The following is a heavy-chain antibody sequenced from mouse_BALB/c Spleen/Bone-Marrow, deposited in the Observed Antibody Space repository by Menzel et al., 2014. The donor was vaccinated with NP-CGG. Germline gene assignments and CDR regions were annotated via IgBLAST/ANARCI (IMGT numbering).Heavy chain of an antibody. CDR3: TRESDSPFAY. Sequence: GAELVKPGASVKLSCKASGYTFTSYYMYWVKQRPGQGLEWIGEINPSNGGTNFNEKFKSKATLTVDKSSSTAYMQLSSLTSEDSAVYYCTRESDSPFAYWGQGTLVTVSA. CDR2: INPSNGGT. J-gene: IGHJ3*01. D-gene: IGHD2-4*01. CDR1: GYTFTSYY. V-gene: IGHV1S81*02.